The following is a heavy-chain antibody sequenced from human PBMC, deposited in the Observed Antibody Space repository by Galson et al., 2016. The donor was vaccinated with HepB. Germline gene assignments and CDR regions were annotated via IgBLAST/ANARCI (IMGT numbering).Heavy chain of an antibody. D-gene: IGHD2-15*01. CDR1: GDSINRYY. CDR3: ARQGGGGRAFDI. Sequence: ETLSLTCAVSGDSINRYYWGWIRQPPGKGLEWIGSFYSSGSTYYNPPLKSRVTISLDTSKNQFSLKLTSVTAADTAVYYCARQGGGGRAFDIWGQGTIITVSS. V-gene: IGHV4-39*01. J-gene: IGHJ3*02. CDR2: FYSSGST.